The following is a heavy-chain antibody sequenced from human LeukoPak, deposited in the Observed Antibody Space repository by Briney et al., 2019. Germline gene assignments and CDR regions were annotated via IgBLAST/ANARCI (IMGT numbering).Heavy chain of an antibody. CDR1: GFTFSSYW. CDR2: IKQDGSEK. J-gene: IGHJ4*02. Sequence: GGSLRLSCAASGFTFSSYWMSWVRQAPGKGLEWVANIKQDGSEKYYVDSVKGRFTISRDNAKNSLYLQMNSLRAEDTAVYYCASGYDPYYFDYWGQGTLVTVSS. CDR3: ASGYDPYYFDY. D-gene: IGHD2-2*01. V-gene: IGHV3-7*01.